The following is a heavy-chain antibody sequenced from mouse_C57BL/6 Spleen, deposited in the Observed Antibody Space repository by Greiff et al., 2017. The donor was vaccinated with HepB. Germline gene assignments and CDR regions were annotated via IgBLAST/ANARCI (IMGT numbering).Heavy chain of an antibody. V-gene: IGHV5-6*02. CDR1: GFTFSSYG. Sequence: EVMLVESGGDLVKPGGSLKLSCAASGFTFSSYGMSWVRQTPDKRLEWVATISSGGSYTYYPDSVKGRFTISRDNAKNTLYLQMSSLKSEDTAMYYCARTLITTVVAHYYAMDYWGQGTSVTVSS. J-gene: IGHJ4*01. CDR3: ARTLITTVVAHYYAMDY. D-gene: IGHD1-1*01. CDR2: ISSGGSYT.